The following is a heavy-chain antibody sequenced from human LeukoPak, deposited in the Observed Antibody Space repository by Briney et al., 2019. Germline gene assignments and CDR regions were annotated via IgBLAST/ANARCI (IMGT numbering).Heavy chain of an antibody. CDR1: GGSFSGYY. CDR3: ARLSGYSHYNWFDP. CDR2: INHSGST. Sequence: PSETLSLTCAVYGGSFSGYYWSWIRQPPGKGLEWIGEINHSGSTNYNPSLKSRVTISVDTSKNQFTLKVSSVTAADTAVYYCARLSGYSHYNWFDPWGQGTLVTVSS. D-gene: IGHD3-22*01. J-gene: IGHJ5*02. V-gene: IGHV4-34*01.